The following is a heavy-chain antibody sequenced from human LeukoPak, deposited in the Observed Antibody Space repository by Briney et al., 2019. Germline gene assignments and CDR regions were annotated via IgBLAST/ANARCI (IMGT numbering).Heavy chain of an antibody. D-gene: IGHD2-15*01. V-gene: IGHV3-30*04. CDR3: ARVRYCSGGSCYSGVLGYYYYGMDV. Sequence: GRSLRLSCAASGFTFSSYAMHWVRQAPGKGLEWVAVISYDGSNKYYADSVKGRFTISRDNSKNTLYLQMNSLSAEDTAVYYCARVRYCSGGSCYSGVLGYYYYGMDVWGKGTTVTVSS. CDR2: ISYDGSNK. CDR1: GFTFSSYA. J-gene: IGHJ6*04.